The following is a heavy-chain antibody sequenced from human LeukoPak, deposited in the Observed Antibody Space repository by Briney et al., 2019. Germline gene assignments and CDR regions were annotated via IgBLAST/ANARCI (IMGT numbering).Heavy chain of an antibody. J-gene: IGHJ4*02. V-gene: IGHV5-51*01. CDR2: IYPGDSDT. D-gene: IGHD4-23*01. CDR3: ALVGGAFDY. CDR1: GCSFTSCW. Sequence: GESLQISCRGSGCSFTSCWIGWGRRMPGEGLEWMGIIYPGDSDTRYSPSFQGQVTISADKSISTAYLQWSSLKASDTAMYYCALVGGAFDYWGQGTLVTVSS.